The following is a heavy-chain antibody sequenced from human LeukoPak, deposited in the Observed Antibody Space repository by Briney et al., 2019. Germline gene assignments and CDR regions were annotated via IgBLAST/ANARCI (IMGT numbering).Heavy chain of an antibody. V-gene: IGHV1-2*02. CDR1: GYTFNGYY. D-gene: IGHD6-13*01. Sequence: ASVKVSCKASGYTFNGYYMHWVRQAPGQGLEWMGWIYPNSGDTKYAQKFQGRVTMTRDTSISTTYMELSRLRSEDTAVYYCARGARYSSSLFYYYYYMDVWGKGTTVTISS. CDR2: IYPNSGDT. CDR3: ARGARYSSSLFYYYYYMDV. J-gene: IGHJ6*03.